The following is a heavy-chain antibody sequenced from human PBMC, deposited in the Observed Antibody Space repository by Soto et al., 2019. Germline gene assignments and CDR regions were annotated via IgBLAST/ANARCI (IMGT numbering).Heavy chain of an antibody. Sequence: PSETLSLTCTVSGGFIWGWIRQSPDKGLEWIGYIYNSGRYNYNPSLESRLTISIDTSKNQFSLKLSSVTAADTAVYYCATRSGGYFQHRGHGTLVTVSS. CDR1: GGFI. J-gene: IGHJ1*01. CDR2: IYNSGRY. CDR3: ATRSGGYFQH. D-gene: IGHD1-26*01. V-gene: IGHV4-59*01.